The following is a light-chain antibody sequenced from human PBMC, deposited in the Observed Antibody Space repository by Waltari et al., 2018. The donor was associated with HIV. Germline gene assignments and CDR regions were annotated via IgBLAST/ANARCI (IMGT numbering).Light chain of an antibody. Sequence: QSALTQPASVSGSPGQSITISCTATSSDTHGYNYVSWYQQHPGKAPKLMIYDVSNRPSGLSNRFSGSKSGNTASLTISGLQAEDEADYYCSSYTSSSTKVFGGGTKLTVL. CDR2: DVS. V-gene: IGLV2-14*03. J-gene: IGLJ2*01. CDR1: SSDTHGYNY. CDR3: SSYTSSSTKV.